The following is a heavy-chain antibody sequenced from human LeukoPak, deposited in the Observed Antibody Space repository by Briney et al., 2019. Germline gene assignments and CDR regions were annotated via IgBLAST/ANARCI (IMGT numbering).Heavy chain of an antibody. D-gene: IGHD3-10*01. CDR2: IYYSGST. CDR3: FYGSGSYYFYYYGMDV. Sequence: PSETLSLTCTVSGGSISSSSYYWGWIRQPPGTGLEWIGSIYYSGSTYYNPSLKSRVTISVDTSKNQFSLKLSSVTAADTAVYYCFYGSGSYYFYYYGMDVWGQGTTVTVSS. CDR1: GGSISSSSYY. V-gene: IGHV4-39*01. J-gene: IGHJ6*02.